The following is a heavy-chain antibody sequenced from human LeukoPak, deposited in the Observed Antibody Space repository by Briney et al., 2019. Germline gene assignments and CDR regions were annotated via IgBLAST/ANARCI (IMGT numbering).Heavy chain of an antibody. Sequence: GGSLRLSCAVSGFTFSSYFMNWVRQAPEKGLEWVSSISSTSSYIYYADSVKGRFTISRDNAKNSLYLQMNSLRAEDTAAYYCARGLCGGDCYSDWGQGTLVTVSS. J-gene: IGHJ4*02. CDR2: ISSTSSYI. D-gene: IGHD2-21*02. CDR1: GFTFSSYF. CDR3: ARGLCGGDCYSD. V-gene: IGHV3-21*01.